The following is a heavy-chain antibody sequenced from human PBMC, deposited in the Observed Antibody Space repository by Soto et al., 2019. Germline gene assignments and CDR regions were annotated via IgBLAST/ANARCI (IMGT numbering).Heavy chain of an antibody. D-gene: IGHD6-25*01. CDR2: INPSGGST. CDR1: GYPFTTYG. J-gene: IGHJ5*02. Sequence: GASVKVSCKASGYPFTTYGISWVRQAPGQGLEWMGIINPSGGSTSYAQKFQGRVTMTWDTSKNTAYMELTSLRFEDTAVYYCARGYSSGWHYWFDPWGQGSMVTVSS. V-gene: IGHV1-46*01. CDR3: ARGYSSGWHYWFDP.